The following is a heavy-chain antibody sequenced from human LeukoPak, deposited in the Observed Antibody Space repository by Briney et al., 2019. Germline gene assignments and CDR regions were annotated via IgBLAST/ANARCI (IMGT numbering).Heavy chain of an antibody. V-gene: IGHV1-69*13. D-gene: IGHD3-10*01. CDR3: ARSGVRGIFDY. CDR2: IIPIFGTA. CDR1: GYTFTGYY. Sequence: SVKVSCKASGYTFTGYYMHWVRQAPGQGLEWMGGIIPIFGTANYAQKFQGRVTITADESTSTAYMELSSLRSEDTAVYYCARSGVRGIFDYWGQGTLVTVSS. J-gene: IGHJ4*02.